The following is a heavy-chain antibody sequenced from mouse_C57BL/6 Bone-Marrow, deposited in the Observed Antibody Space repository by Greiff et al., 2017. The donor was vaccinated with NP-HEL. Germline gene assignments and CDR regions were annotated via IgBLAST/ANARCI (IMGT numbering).Heavy chain of an antibody. J-gene: IGHJ4*01. CDR1: GFTFSSYA. V-gene: IGHV5-4*03. CDR3: ARVITTVVAPYYAMDY. CDR2: ISDGGSYT. D-gene: IGHD1-1*01. Sequence: EVKLVESGGGLVKPGGSLKLSCAASGFTFSSYAMSWVRQTPEKRLEWVATISDGGSYTYYPDNVKGRFTISRDNAKNNLYLQMSHLKSEDTAMYYCARVITTVVAPYYAMDYWGQGTSVTVSS.